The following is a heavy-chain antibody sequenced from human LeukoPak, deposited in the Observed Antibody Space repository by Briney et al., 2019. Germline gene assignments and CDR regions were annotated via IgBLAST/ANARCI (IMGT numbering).Heavy chain of an antibody. V-gene: IGHV3-7*01. J-gene: IGHJ4*02. CDR1: GFTFSNYW. D-gene: IGHD1-7*01. Sequence: PGGSLRLSCEASGFTFSNYWMTWVRQVPGKGLEWVANIKQDGTETYYVDSVKGRFTLSRDNARNSLYLQMNYLGVDDTAVYYCARGGMTGTRDYWGQGTLVTVSS. CDR3: ARGGMTGTRDY. CDR2: IKQDGTET.